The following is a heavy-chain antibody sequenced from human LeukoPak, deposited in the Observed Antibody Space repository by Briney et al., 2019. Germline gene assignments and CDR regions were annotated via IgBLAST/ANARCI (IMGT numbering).Heavy chain of an antibody. CDR1: GYTLTELS. J-gene: IGHJ4*02. CDR3: ATDTHPLSYSSGWYPDY. D-gene: IGHD6-19*01. V-gene: IGHV1-24*01. CDR2: FDPEDGET. Sequence: ASVKVSCKVSGYTLTELSMHWVRQAPGKGLEWMGGFDPEDGETIYAQKFQGRVTMTEDTSTDTAYMELSSLRSEDTAVYYCATDTHPLSYSSGWYPDYWGQGTLVTASS.